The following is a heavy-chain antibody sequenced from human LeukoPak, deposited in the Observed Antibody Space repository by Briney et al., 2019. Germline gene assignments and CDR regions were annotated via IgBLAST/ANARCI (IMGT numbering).Heavy chain of an antibody. CDR3: AKEIPVTTRSGY. V-gene: IGHV3-30*02. CDR2: IRYDGSNK. CDR1: GFTFSTHW. Sequence: GGSLRLSCAASGFTFSTHWMHWVRQAPGKGLEWVAFIRYDGSNKYYADSVKGRFTISRDNSKNTLYLQMNSLRAEDTAVYYCAKEIPVTTRSGYWGQGTLVTVSS. J-gene: IGHJ4*02. D-gene: IGHD4-17*01.